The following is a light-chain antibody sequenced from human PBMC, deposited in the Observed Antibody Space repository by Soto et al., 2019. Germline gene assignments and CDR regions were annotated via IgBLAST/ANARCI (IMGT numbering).Light chain of an antibody. V-gene: IGKV1-5*01. Sequence: DIQMTQSPSTLSGSVGDRVTITCRASQTISGTLAWYQQRPGKAPKLLMYGASSLKSGVPSRFSGSGSGTEFTLTISSLQPEDVATYYCQNFDSAPQTFGQGTKVDIK. CDR2: GAS. J-gene: IGKJ1*01. CDR3: QNFDSAPQT. CDR1: QTISGT.